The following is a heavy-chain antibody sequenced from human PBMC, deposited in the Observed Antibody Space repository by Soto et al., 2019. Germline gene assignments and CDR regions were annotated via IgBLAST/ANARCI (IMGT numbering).Heavy chain of an antibody. Sequence: EVQLVESGGGLVQPGGSLRLSCEASESAFSTYDMHWVRQPTGKGLEWVSAIGTGDDTYYAFSVKGRFTISRDNAKNSLYLQMNSLRAEDTAVYYCALGREGYYYYYGMDVWGQGTTVTVSS. V-gene: IGHV3-13*01. J-gene: IGHJ6*02. CDR2: IGTGDDT. D-gene: IGHD7-27*01. CDR3: ALGREGYYYYYGMDV. CDR1: ESAFSTYD.